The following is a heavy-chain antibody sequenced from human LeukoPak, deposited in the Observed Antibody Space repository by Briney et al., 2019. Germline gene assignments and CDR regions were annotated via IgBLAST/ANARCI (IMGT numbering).Heavy chain of an antibody. V-gene: IGHV4-39*01. D-gene: IGHD3-22*01. CDR2: IYYSGST. J-gene: IGHJ5*02. CDR1: GGSISSSSYY. CDR3: ASLSYYDSSGYLRFDP. Sequence: SETLSLTCTVSGGSISSSSYYWGWIRQPPGKGLEWIGSIYYSGSTYYNPSLKSRVTISVDTSKNQFSLELSSVTAADTAVYYCASLSYYDSSGYLRFDPWGQGTLVTVSS.